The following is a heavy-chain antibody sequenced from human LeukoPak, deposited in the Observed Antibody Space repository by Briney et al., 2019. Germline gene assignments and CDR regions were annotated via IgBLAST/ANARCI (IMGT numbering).Heavy chain of an antibody. V-gene: IGHV3-66*01. CDR3: ARISTNNMFDY. D-gene: IGHD5-24*01. CDR2: IYSGGSA. CDR1: GFSVSGTY. Sequence: PGGSLRLSCAVSGFSVSGTYMTWVRQAAGKGLEWVSVIYSGGSAYYVDSVKGRFTISRDNSKNTLYLQMNSLRAEDTAVYYCARISTNNMFDYWGQGTLVTVSS. J-gene: IGHJ4*02.